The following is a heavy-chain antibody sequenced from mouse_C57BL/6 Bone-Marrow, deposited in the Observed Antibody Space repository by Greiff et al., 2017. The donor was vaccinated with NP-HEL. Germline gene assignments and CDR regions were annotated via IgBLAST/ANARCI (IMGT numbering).Heavy chain of an antibody. CDR3: ARKGNPTAYAMDY. CDR2: IDPSDSYT. D-gene: IGHD1-2*01. J-gene: IGHJ4*01. V-gene: IGHV1-50*01. CDR1: GYTFTSYW. Sequence: QVQLQQSGAELVKPGASVKLSCKASGYTFTSYWMQWVKQRPGQGLEWIGEIDPSDSYTNYNQKFKGKATLTVDTSSSTAYMQLSSLTSEDSAVYYCARKGNPTAYAMDYWGQGTSVTVSS.